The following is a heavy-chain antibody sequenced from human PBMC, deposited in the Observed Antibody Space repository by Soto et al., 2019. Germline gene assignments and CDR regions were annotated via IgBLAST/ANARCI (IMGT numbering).Heavy chain of an antibody. J-gene: IGHJ4*02. CDR2: ISRSGNKI. CDR1: GLTLSDDYY. D-gene: IGHD3-10*01. CDR3: ARDIRGAY. Sequence: QVQLVESGGGLVKPGGSLRLSCAASGLTLSDDYYMTWIRQAPGKGLEWVSYISRSGNKIYYADSVKGRFTISRDNAKNSLYLQINSLRVEDTAVYYCARDIRGAYWGQGTLVTVSS. V-gene: IGHV3-11*01.